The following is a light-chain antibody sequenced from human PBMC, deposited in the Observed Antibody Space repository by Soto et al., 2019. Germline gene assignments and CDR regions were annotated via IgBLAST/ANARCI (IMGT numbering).Light chain of an antibody. J-gene: IGKJ3*01. CDR1: QSVSDN. CDR3: QQYNNWPLT. V-gene: IGKV3-15*01. Sequence: EIVMTQSPATLSVSPGERATLSCRASQSVSDNLAWYQQKPGQAPRLLIYGASTGATGIPARFSGSGSGTDFTLTISSLQSEDFAVYYCQQYNNWPLTFGPGTKVDV. CDR2: GAS.